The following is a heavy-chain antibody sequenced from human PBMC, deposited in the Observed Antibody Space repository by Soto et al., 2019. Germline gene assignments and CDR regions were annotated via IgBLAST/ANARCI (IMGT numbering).Heavy chain of an antibody. V-gene: IGHV1-18*01. J-gene: IGHJ6*02. CDR2: ISAHDGET. D-gene: IGHD2-15*01. Sequence: QVELVQSGAEVKKPGASVKVSCQASGYIFTNYAITWVRQAPGQGLEWLGWISAHDGETHYGQKAQGRVSLTTDASTSTAYKDRRSRTADEAALYYCARLGLRAVDYHYGLDVWGQGTTVTVSS. CDR3: ARLGLRAVDYHYGLDV. CDR1: GYIFTNYA.